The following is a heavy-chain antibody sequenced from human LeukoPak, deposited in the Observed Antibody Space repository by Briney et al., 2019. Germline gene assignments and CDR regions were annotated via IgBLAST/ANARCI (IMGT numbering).Heavy chain of an antibody. J-gene: IGHJ3*02. Sequence: ASVKVSCKASGGTFSSYAISWVRQAPGQGLEWMGIINPSGGSTSYAQKFQGRVTMTRDTSTSTVYMELSSLRSEDTAVYYCARDSQIVPAAAGAFDIWGQGTMVTVSS. CDR1: GGTFSSYA. CDR2: INPSGGST. D-gene: IGHD2-2*01. CDR3: ARDSQIVPAAAGAFDI. V-gene: IGHV1-46*03.